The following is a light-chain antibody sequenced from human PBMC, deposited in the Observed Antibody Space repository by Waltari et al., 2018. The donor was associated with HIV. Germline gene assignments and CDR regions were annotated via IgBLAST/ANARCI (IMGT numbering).Light chain of an antibody. CDR1: NSERKS. Sequence: SSRLTQPPSVSVAPEETATITRRATNSERKSVHSYQQKAGQAPVVVLSYDTERPAGIPARFSGFNSRHSATLIIRRVGAGDEADYYCQVWDSASDHVLFGGGTRLTVL. J-gene: IGLJ2*01. V-gene: IGLV3-21*04. CDR2: YDT. CDR3: QVWDSASDHVL.